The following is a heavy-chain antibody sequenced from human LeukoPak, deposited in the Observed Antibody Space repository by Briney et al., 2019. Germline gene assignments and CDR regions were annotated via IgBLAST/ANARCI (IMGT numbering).Heavy chain of an antibody. CDR2: INHSGST. V-gene: IGHV4-34*01. Sequence: SSETLSLTCAVYGGSFSGYYWSWIRQPPGKGLEWIGEINHSGSTNYNPSLKSRVTISVDTSKNQFSLKLSSVTAADTAVYYCARVRVIAAAGREFDYWGQGTLVTVSS. CDR3: ARVRVIAAAGREFDY. J-gene: IGHJ4*02. D-gene: IGHD6-13*01. CDR1: GGSFSGYY.